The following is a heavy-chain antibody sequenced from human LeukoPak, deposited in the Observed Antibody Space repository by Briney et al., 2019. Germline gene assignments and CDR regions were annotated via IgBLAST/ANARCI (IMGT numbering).Heavy chain of an antibody. J-gene: IGHJ4*02. Sequence: ASVKVSCKASGYTFIGYYMHWVRQAPGQGLEWMGWINPNSGGTNYAQKFQGRVTMTRDTSISTAYMELSRLRSEDTAVYYCAREGYDSSGADFGFDYWGQGTLVTVSS. V-gene: IGHV1-2*02. CDR1: GYTFIGYY. CDR2: INPNSGGT. CDR3: AREGYDSSGADFGFDY. D-gene: IGHD3-22*01.